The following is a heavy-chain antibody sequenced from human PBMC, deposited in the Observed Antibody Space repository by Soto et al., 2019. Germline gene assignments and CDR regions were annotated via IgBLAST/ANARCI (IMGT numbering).Heavy chain of an antibody. Sequence: GGSLRLSCAASGFSFSSYAMHWVRQAPGKGLEWVAVISYDGSNKYYADSVKGRFTISRDNSKNTLYLQMNSLRAEDTAVYYCARVGDFWIGYYTLLYDSMDVWGRGTTVTVSS. J-gene: IGHJ6*02. CDR1: GFSFSSYA. D-gene: IGHD3-3*01. V-gene: IGHV3-30-3*01. CDR3: ARVGDFWIGYYTLLYDSMDV. CDR2: ISYDGSNK.